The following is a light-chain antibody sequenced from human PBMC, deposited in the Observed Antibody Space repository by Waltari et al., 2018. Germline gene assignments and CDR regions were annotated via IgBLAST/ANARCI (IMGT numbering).Light chain of an antibody. CDR3: QQTYSTPGIT. Sequence: DIQMTQSPSSLSASVGDRVTITCRAGQKINGSLNWYQHKTGKAPKLLIYGASNLQTGVPSRFSGSESGTDFTLTINSLQPEDFATYFCQQTYSTPGITFGQGTRLEI. CDR1: QKINGS. V-gene: IGKV1-39*01. J-gene: IGKJ5*01. CDR2: GAS.